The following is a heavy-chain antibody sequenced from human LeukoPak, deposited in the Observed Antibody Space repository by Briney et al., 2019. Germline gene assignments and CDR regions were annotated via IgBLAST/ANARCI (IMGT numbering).Heavy chain of an antibody. V-gene: IGHV1-2*02. Sequence: ASVKVSCKASGYTFTGYFMHWVRQAPGQGLEWMGWTNPNSGGTNSAQKFQGRVTMTRDTSISTAYMELSRLRSDDTAVYYCARSAENAFDIWGQGTMVTVSS. J-gene: IGHJ3*02. D-gene: IGHD6-25*01. CDR2: TNPNSGGT. CDR3: ARSAENAFDI. CDR1: GYTFTGYF.